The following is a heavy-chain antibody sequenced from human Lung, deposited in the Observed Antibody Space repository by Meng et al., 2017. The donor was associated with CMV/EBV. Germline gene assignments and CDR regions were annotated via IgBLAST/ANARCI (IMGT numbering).Heavy chain of an antibody. CDR1: PSTFPSSG. Sequence: PAPSFHVSFQPSPSTFPSSGLSLVPPAPVPWLQWFASLSPSPGPTPSAQKLQGRVTMTTDTSTSTVYMEVRSLRSDDTVVYYCARVWNYDILTGYYTHYFDYWGQGTLVTVSS. CDR3: ARVWNYDILTGYYTHYFDY. V-gene: IGHV1-18*01. D-gene: IGHD3-9*01. CDR2: LSPSPGPT. J-gene: IGHJ4*02.